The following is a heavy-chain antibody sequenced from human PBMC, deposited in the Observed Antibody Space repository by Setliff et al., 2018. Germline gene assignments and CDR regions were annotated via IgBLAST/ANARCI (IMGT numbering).Heavy chain of an antibody. D-gene: IGHD6-13*01. CDR2: ISRSSTYI. CDR3: ASAGHSGSWFPFDAFHI. CDR1: GFTFSTHS. Sequence: GSLRLSCAASGFTFSTHSMNWVRQAPGKGLEWVSSISRSSTYIYYADSMKGRFTISRDNAKNSLYLQMNSLRAEDTTVYYCASAGHSGSWFPFDAFHIWGQGTMVTVSS. V-gene: IGHV3-21*01. J-gene: IGHJ3*02.